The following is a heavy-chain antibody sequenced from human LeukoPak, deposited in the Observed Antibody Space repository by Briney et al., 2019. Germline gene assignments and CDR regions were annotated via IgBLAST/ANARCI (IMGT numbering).Heavy chain of an antibody. CDR2: IYTSGST. Sequence: SETLSLTCTVSGGSISSGSDYWSWLRQPAGKGLEWIGRIYTSGSTNYNPSLKRRGTISVDTSKHKFSLKLCSVTTAATPVYYCARGSRSYDSSGYYYDPAERKPDYWGQGTLVTVSS. V-gene: IGHV4-61*02. CDR1: GGSISSGSDY. CDR3: ARGSRSYDSSGYYYDPAERKPDY. J-gene: IGHJ4*02. D-gene: IGHD3-22*01.